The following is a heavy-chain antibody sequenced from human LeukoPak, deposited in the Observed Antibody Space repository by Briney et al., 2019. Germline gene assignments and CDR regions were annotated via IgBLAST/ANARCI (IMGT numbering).Heavy chain of an antibody. CDR3: ATRGGELLYYFDY. Sequence: PGGSLRLSCAASGFTFSSYAMSWVRQAPGQGREGVSAISGSGGSTYYADSVKGRFTISRDNSKTTLYLQMNSLRAEDTAVYYCATRGGELLYYFDYWGQGTLAPVSS. D-gene: IGHD2-21*01. J-gene: IGHJ4*02. CDR2: ISGSGGST. V-gene: IGHV3-23*01. CDR1: GFTFSSYA.